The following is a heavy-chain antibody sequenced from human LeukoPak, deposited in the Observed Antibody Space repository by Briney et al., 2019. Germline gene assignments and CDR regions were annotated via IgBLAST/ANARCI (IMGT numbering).Heavy chain of an antibody. CDR3: AKDPKLQLVGGDHFDY. CDR1: GFTFSSYA. Sequence: PGGSLRLSCAVSGFTFSSYAMSWVRQAPGKGLEWVSAISGSGGSTFYADSVKGRFTISRDNSKNTLYLQMNSLRVEDTAVYYCAKDPKLQLVGGDHFDYWGQGTLVTVSS. D-gene: IGHD6-13*01. V-gene: IGHV3-23*01. CDR2: ISGSGGST. J-gene: IGHJ4*02.